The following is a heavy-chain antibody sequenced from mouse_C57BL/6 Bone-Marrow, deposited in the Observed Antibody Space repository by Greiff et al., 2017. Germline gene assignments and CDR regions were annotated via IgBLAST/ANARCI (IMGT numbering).Heavy chain of an antibody. V-gene: IGHV1-55*01. D-gene: IGHD2-4*01. CDR3: SRKYDYDVWYFDV. Sequence: QVQLQQPGAELVKPGASVKMSCKASGYTFTSYWITWVKQRPGQGLEWIGDIYPGSGSTNYNEKFKSKATLTVDKSSSTAYMQLSSLTSEDSAVXYCSRKYDYDVWYFDVWGTGTTVTVSS. CDR1: GYTFTSYW. J-gene: IGHJ1*03. CDR2: IYPGSGST.